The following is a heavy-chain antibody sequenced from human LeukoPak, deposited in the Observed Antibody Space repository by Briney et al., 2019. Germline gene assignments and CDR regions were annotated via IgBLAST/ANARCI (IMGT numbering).Heavy chain of an antibody. D-gene: IGHD3-10*01. V-gene: IGHV4-30-4*01. Sequence: SQTLSLTCTVSGGPISSGDYYWSWIRQPPGKGLEWIGYIYYSGSTYYNPSLKSRVTISVDTSKNQFSLKLSSVTAADTAVYYCARDLGYYGSGTIDYWGQGTLVTVSS. CDR2: IYYSGST. J-gene: IGHJ4*02. CDR1: GGPISSGDYY. CDR3: ARDLGYYGSGTIDY.